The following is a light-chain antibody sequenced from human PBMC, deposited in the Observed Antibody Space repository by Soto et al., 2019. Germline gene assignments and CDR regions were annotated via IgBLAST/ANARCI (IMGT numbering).Light chain of an antibody. J-gene: IGKJ4*01. V-gene: IGKV3-11*01. CDR2: DAS. CDR1: QSVSTY. CDR3: QQRSNWPLT. Sequence: EIVLTQSPATLSLSPGERATLSCRASQSVSTYLAWYQQKPGQAPRLLIYDASNRATGIPARFSGSGSGTDFTLTISSLEPEDFAGYYCQQRSNWPLTFGGGKKVEIK.